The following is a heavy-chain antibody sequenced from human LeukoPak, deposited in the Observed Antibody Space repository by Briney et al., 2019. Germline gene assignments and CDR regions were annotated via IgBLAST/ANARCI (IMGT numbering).Heavy chain of an antibody. Sequence: GGSLRLSCAASGFTFSSYGMSWVRQAPGKGLEWVSAISGSGGTTYYADSVKGRFTISRDNSKNTLYLQMNSLRAEDTAVYYCAKEVVLARHFDIWGQGTMVAVSS. CDR3: AKEVVLARHFDI. CDR2: ISGSGGTT. V-gene: IGHV3-23*01. D-gene: IGHD3-22*01. CDR1: GFTFSSYG. J-gene: IGHJ3*02.